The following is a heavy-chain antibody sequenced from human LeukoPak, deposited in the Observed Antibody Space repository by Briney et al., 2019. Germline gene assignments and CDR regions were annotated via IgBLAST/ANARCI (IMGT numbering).Heavy chain of an antibody. D-gene: IGHD3-10*01. Sequence: TVGSLRLSCAASGFTFSSFVMHWVRQAPGKGLEWVALISNDGSNKLYVDSVEGRFTVSRDNSKSTLYLLMNSLRAEDTVVYYCARVYYYGSGSYYPLHMWGRGTMVAVSS. V-gene: IGHV3-30*03. CDR3: ARVYYYGSGSYYPLHM. CDR1: GFTFSSFV. CDR2: ISNDGSNK. J-gene: IGHJ3*02.